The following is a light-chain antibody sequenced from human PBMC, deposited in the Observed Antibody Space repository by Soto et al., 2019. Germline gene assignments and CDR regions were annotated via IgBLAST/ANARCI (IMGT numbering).Light chain of an antibody. J-gene: IGKJ1*01. CDR3: QHYGRSPT. CDR1: QSVTSTY. CDR2: AAS. Sequence: EIVLAQSPGTLSLSPGERATLSCRASQSVTSTYLSWYQQKPGQAPRLLFYAASSRAMGVPERFTGSGSGTDFTLTINRLEPEDSAVYYCQHYGRSPTFGPGTKVDI. V-gene: IGKV3-20*01.